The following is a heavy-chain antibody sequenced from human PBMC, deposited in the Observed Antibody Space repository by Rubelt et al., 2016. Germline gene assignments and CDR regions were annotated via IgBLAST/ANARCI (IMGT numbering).Heavy chain of an antibody. V-gene: IGHV4-39*01. CDR1: GGSISSSSYY. CDR3: ARQAVVVPPDY. Sequence: QLQLQESGPGLVKPSETLSLTCIVSGGSISSSSYYWGWIRQPPGKGLEWIGSIYYSGSTYYNPSLKSRVTIYVDTSKNQFSLKLSSVTAADTAVYYCARQAVVVPPDYRGQGTLVTVSS. J-gene: IGHJ4*02. CDR2: IYYSGST. D-gene: IGHD2-2*01.